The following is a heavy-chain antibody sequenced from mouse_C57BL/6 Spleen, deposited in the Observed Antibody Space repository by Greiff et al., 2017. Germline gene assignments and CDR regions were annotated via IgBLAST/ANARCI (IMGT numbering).Heavy chain of an antibody. Sequence: VQLQQSGPGLVKPSQSLSLTCSVTGYSITSGYYWNWIRQFPGNKLEWMGYISYDGSNNYNPSLKNRISITRDTSKNQFFLKLNSVTTEDTATYYCARAGLLYYFDHWGQGTTLTVSS. V-gene: IGHV3-6*01. CDR3: ARAGLLYYFDH. CDR2: ISYDGSN. J-gene: IGHJ2*01. D-gene: IGHD2-3*01. CDR1: GYSITSGYY.